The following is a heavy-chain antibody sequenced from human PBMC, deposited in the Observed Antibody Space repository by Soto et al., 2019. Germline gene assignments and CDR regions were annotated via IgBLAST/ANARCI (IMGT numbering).Heavy chain of an antibody. CDR1: GFSLITNGVG. Sequence: QITLKESGPTLVKPTQNLTLTCTLSGFSLITNGVGVGWIRQPPGKALEWLALIYWDEDKRYSTSLKRRLTITRDTSKNQVVLTMTTMDPVDTATYYCAHKPKDYDSSGFGYWGQGTLVTVSS. V-gene: IGHV2-5*02. CDR2: IYWDEDK. J-gene: IGHJ4*02. D-gene: IGHD3-22*01. CDR3: AHKPKDYDSSGFGY.